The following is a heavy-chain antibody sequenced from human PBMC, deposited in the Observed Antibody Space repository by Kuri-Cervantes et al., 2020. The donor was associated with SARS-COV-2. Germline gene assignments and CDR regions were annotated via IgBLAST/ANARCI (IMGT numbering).Heavy chain of an antibody. CDR1: GGTFSSYT. V-gene: IGHV1-69*02. CDR2: IIPILGIA. Sequence: SVKVSCKASGGTFSSYTISWVRQAPGQGLEWMGRIIPILGIANYAQKFQGRVTITADKSTSTAYMELSSLRSEDTAVYYCARSAVPVRYRSWFDPWGQGTLVTVSS. CDR3: ARSAVPVRYRSWFDP. J-gene: IGHJ5*02. D-gene: IGHD2-2*02.